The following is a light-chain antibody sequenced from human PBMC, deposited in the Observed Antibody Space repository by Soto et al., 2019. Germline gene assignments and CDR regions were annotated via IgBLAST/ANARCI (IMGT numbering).Light chain of an antibody. CDR2: DAS. J-gene: IGKJ3*01. CDR1: QDISNH. CDR3: QQYDDLPPFT. V-gene: IGKV1-33*01. Sequence: DIQMTQSPSSLSASVGDRVTITCQASQDISNHLNWYQQEPGEAPMLLIFDASNLETGVPSRFSGSGSGTHFTFTINSLQPEDVATYFCQQYDDLPPFTFGPGTKVDVK.